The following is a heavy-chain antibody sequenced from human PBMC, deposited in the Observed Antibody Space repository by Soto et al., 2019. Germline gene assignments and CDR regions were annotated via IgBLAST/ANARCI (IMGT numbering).Heavy chain of an antibody. CDR3: ARGVVVVVAATRGDYYYYYGMDV. J-gene: IGHJ6*02. D-gene: IGHD2-15*01. Sequence: SVKVSCKASGGTFSSYAISWVRQAPGQGLEWMGGIIPIFGTANYAQKFQGRVTITADESTSTAYMELSSLRSEDTAVYYCARGVVVVVAATRGDYYYYYGMDVWGQGTTVTVYS. V-gene: IGHV1-69*13. CDR1: GGTFSSYA. CDR2: IIPIFGTA.